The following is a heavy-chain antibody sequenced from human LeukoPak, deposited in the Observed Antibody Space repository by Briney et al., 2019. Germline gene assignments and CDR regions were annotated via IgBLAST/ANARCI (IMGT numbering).Heavy chain of an antibody. Sequence: GGSLRLSCAASGFTFSSYAMSWVRQAPGEGLEGVSAISGSGGSTYYADSVKGRFTISRDNSKNTLYLQMNSLRAEDTAVYYCAKVPYSYDSSGYYGAFDIWGQGTMVTVSS. CDR2: ISGSGGST. D-gene: IGHD3-22*01. CDR3: AKVPYSYDSSGYYGAFDI. CDR1: GFTFSSYA. V-gene: IGHV3-23*01. J-gene: IGHJ3*02.